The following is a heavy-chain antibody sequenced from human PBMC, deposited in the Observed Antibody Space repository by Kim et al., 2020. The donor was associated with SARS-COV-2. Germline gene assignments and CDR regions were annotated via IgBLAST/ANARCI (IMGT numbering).Heavy chain of an antibody. V-gene: IGHV3-23*01. Sequence: KGRFTISRDNSKDTLYLQMNSLRAEDTAVYYCAKDRLLWFGELPIGLNDYWGQGTLVTVSS. J-gene: IGHJ4*02. CDR3: AKDRLLWFGELPIGLNDY. D-gene: IGHD3-10*01.